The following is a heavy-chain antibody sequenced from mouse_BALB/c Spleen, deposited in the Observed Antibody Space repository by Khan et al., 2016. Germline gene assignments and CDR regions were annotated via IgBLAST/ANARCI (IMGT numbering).Heavy chain of an antibody. J-gene: IGHJ4*01. Sequence: QVQLQQSGPGLVRPSQSLSITCTVSGFSLTSYGVHWVPQPPGQGLEWLVVIWSGGHTSYNAAFISYLSITKDNSKRHDFFKMNRLQAEDTVIYYCASSAGRGMEYWGQRTSVTVSS. V-gene: IGHV2-4*02. CDR3: ASSAGRGMEY. CDR1: GFSLTSYG. D-gene: IGHD6-1*01. CDR2: IWSGGHT.